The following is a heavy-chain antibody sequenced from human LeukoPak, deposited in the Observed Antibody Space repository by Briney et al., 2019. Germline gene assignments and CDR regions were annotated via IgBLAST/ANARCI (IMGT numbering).Heavy chain of an antibody. CDR1: GGSISSYY. D-gene: IGHD1-14*01. CDR2: IYYSGST. CDR3: ARGSGIVGMDV. J-gene: IGHJ6*02. V-gene: IGHV4-59*01. Sequence: SETLSLTCTVSGGSISSYYWSWIRQPPGKGLEWIGYIYYSGSTNYNPSLKSRVTISVDTSKNQFSLKLSSVTAADTAVYYCARGSGIVGMDVWGQGTTVTVSS.